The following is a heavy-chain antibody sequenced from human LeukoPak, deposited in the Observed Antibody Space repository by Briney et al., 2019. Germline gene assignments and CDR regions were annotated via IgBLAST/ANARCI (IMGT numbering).Heavy chain of an antibody. J-gene: IGHJ5*02. V-gene: IGHV4-39*07. D-gene: IGHD6-6*01. CDR3: ARDRGQVEYSSSGWFDP. CDR1: DGSISSSSYY. Sequence: SETLSLTCTVSDGSISSSSYYWGWIRQPPGKGLEWIGSIYYSGSTYYNPSLKSRVTISVDTSKNQFSLKLSSVTAADTAVYYCARDRGQVEYSSSGWFDPWGQGTLVTVSS. CDR2: IYYSGST.